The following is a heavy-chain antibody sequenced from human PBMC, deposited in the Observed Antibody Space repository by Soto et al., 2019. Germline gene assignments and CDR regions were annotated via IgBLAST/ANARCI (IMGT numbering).Heavy chain of an antibody. CDR1: GFTFSTYT. J-gene: IGHJ6*02. D-gene: IGHD3-22*01. CDR2: ISSSSSYR. CDR3: ARVVDYYDPYYYYGMDV. V-gene: IGHV3-21*01. Sequence: GGSLRLSCAASGFTFSTYTMNWVRQAPGKGLERVSSISSSSSYRYYTDSVKGRFTISRDNAKNSLYLQMNSLRAEDTAVYYCARVVDYYDPYYYYGMDVWGQGTTVTVSS.